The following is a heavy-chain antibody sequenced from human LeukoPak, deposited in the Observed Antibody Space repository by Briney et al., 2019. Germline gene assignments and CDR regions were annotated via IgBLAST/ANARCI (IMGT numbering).Heavy chain of an antibody. CDR1: GFTFNKYT. CDR3: ARDGDTALTRGYYYYMDV. Sequence: GGSLRLSCAASGFTFNKYTMNWVRQAPGKGLEWVSSITSSSSYIYYADSVKGRFTISRDNAKKSLSLQMNSLRAEDTAVYYCARDGDTALTRGYYYYMDVWGKGTTLTVSS. V-gene: IGHV3-21*01. D-gene: IGHD4-23*01. J-gene: IGHJ6*03. CDR2: ITSSSSYI.